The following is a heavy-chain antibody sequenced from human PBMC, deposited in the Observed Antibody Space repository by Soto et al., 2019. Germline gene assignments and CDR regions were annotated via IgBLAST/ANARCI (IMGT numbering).Heavy chain of an antibody. CDR3: ARPLWRDDYNWGYFDL. J-gene: IGHJ2*01. CDR2: ISYDGSNK. V-gene: IGHV3-30-3*01. CDR1: GFTFSSYA. D-gene: IGHD4-4*01. Sequence: GGSLRLSCAASGFTFSSYALHWVRQAPGKGLEWVAVISYDGSNKYYADSVKGRFTISRDNSKNTLYLQMNSLRAEDTAVYYCARPLWRDDYNWGYFDLWGRGTLVTVSS.